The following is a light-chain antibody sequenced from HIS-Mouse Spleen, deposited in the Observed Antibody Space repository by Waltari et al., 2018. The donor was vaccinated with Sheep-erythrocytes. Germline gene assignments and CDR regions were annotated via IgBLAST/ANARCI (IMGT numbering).Light chain of an antibody. CDR2: GNS. V-gene: IGLV1-40*01. Sequence: QSVLTQPPSVSGAPGQRVTISCTGSSPNIGAGYDGHWYQQLPGTAPKLLIYGNSNRPSGVPDRFSGSKSGTSASLAITGLQAEDEADYYCQSYDSSLSGVVFGGGTKLTVL. J-gene: IGLJ2*01. CDR1: SPNIGAGYD. CDR3: QSYDSSLSGVV.